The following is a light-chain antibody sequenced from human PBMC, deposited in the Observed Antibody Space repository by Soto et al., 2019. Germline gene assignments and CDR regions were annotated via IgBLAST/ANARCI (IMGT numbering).Light chain of an antibody. CDR1: QGISSA. CDR3: QQFDDNPFT. Sequence: AIQLTQSPSSLSAYVGDSVSITCRASQGISSALAWYQQKPGRAPKLLIYDASSLEGGVPSRFSGSKSGTDFTLTVSSLQPEDFATYYWQQFDDNPFTFGPETKVDIK. V-gene: IGKV1D-13*01. J-gene: IGKJ3*01. CDR2: DAS.